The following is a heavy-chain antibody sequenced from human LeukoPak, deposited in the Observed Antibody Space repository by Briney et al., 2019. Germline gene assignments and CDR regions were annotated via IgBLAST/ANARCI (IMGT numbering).Heavy chain of an antibody. J-gene: IGHJ5*02. CDR2: IWSDGTNR. CDR1: GFTFSNYA. Sequence: GRSLRLSCAASGFTFSNYAMHWVRQSPGKGPEWVAVIWSDGTNRHYRDSVKGRFTISRDNSKNTLYLQMDSLRDEDTAVYYCARKGGAGGIPDSWFDPWGQGTQVTVSS. CDR3: ARKGGAGGIPDSWFDP. V-gene: IGHV3-33*01. D-gene: IGHD1-26*01.